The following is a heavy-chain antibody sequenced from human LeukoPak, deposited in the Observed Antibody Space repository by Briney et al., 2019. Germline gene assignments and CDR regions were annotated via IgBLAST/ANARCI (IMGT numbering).Heavy chain of an antibody. CDR3: ARDNSVEDTAWWFDP. CDR1: GDSITSSNW. Sequence: SETLSLTCAVSGDSITSSNWWSWVRQPPEKGLEWIGEIYHSGSTNYNPSLKSRVTISVDKSKNQFSLKVNSVTAADTAVYYCARDNSVEDTAWWFDPWGQGTLVTVSS. J-gene: IGHJ5*02. D-gene: IGHD4-23*01. CDR2: IYHSGST. V-gene: IGHV4-4*02.